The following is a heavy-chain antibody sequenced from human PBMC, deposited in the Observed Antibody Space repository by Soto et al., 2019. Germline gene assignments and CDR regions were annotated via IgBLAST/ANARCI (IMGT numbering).Heavy chain of an antibody. Sequence: EVQLVESGGGVVRPGGYLRLSCAASGFPFDVYGMSWVRQGPGKGLGWVSDINWHGGSTDYADSVKGPFPISRANAKNSLFLQMNSLRAEDTALYYCARGYFDSWGQGTLVTVSS. CDR1: GFPFDVYG. CDR2: INWHGGST. CDR3: ARGYFDS. V-gene: IGHV3-20*04. J-gene: IGHJ4*02.